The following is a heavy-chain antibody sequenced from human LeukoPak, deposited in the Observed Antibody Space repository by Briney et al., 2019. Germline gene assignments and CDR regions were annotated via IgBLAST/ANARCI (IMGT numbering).Heavy chain of an antibody. Sequence: AGGSLRLSCAASGFTFSSYAMSWVRQAPGKGLEWVSAISGSGGSTYYADSVKGRFTISRDNSKNALYLQMNSLRAEDTAVYYCAKSLPPTTGFDFDYWGQGTLVTVSS. CDR1: GFTFSSYA. J-gene: IGHJ4*02. D-gene: IGHD4-11*01. CDR2: ISGSGGST. V-gene: IGHV3-23*01. CDR3: AKSLPPTTGFDFDY.